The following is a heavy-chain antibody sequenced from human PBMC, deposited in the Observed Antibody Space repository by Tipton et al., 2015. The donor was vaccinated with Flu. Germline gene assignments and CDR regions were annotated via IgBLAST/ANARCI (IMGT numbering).Heavy chain of an antibody. CDR3: AKDYYGSGSISGGFDY. CDR2: ISWNSGSI. D-gene: IGHD3-10*01. J-gene: IGHJ4*02. Sequence: SLRLSCAASGFTFDDYAMHWVRQAPGKGLEWVSGISWNSGSIGYADSVKGRFTISRDNAKNSLYLQMNSLRAEDMALYYCAKDYYGSGSISGGFDYWGQGTLVTVSS. V-gene: IGHV3-9*03. CDR1: GFTFDDYA.